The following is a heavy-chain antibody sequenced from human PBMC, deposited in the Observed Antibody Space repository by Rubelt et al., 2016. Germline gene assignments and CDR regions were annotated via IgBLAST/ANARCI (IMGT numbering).Heavy chain of an antibody. J-gene: IGHJ1*01. CDR1: GFTVNNNY. CDR2: IYSGGTT. CDR3: PTLFPLVSCEKSPSDTSSVAVXCLAQDF. V-gene: IGHV3-53*01. Sequence: VQLVESGGGVVQPGGSLRLSCAASGFTVNNNYINWVRQAPGKGLEWVALIYSGGTTKYADSVKGRFTISRDNARNSVSLQMNSLRAEDTGSASAPTLFPLVSCEKSPSDTSSVAVXCLAQDF. D-gene: IGHD6-25*01.